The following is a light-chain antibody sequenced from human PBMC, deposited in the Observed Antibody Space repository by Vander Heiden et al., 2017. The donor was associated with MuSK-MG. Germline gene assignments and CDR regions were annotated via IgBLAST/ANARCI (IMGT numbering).Light chain of an antibody. V-gene: IGKV3-20*01. CDR1: PSVSSMY. CDR3: QQYLSRYT. J-gene: IGKJ2*01. CDR2: GGS. Sequence: DIVLTQSPGTLSLSPGDRATLSCRPSPSVSSMYIAWYQQKPGQAPRLLIYGGSNRASGIPARFSGGESGTDFTLTVDRLEPEDFAMYYCQQYLSRYTFGQGTKLEIK.